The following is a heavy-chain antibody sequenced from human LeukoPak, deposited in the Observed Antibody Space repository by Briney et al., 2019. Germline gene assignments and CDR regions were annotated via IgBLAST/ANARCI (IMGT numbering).Heavy chain of an antibody. CDR3: ARAWFGEFPQGYFDY. V-gene: IGHV3-33*01. Sequence: GRSLRLSCAASGFTFSSYGMHWVRQAPGKGLEWVAVIWYDGSNKYYADSVKGRFTISRDNSKNTLYLQMNSLRAEDTAVYYCARAWFGEFPQGYFDYWGQGTLVTVSS. J-gene: IGHJ4*02. CDR2: IWYDGSNK. CDR1: GFTFSSYG. D-gene: IGHD3-10*01.